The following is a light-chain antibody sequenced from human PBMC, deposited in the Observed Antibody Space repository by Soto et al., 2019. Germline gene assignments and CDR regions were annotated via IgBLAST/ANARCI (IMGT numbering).Light chain of an antibody. Sequence: LLTQSPGLLSSSVGDRATLSCRASPGVTNLLAWYQQKTGQAPRLLIYAASNRATGIPERFSGSGSGTDLNLTISRLQPEDFAAYYCQQRSNWPITCGQGTRLEIK. J-gene: IGKJ5*01. CDR3: QQRSNWPIT. V-gene: IGKV3-11*01. CDR1: PGVTNL. CDR2: AAS.